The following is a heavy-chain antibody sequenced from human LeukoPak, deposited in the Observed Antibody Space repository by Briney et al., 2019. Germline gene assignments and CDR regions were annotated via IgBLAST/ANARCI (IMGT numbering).Heavy chain of an antibody. Sequence: PGGSLRLSCAASRFTFSNYGMHWVRQAPGKGLEWVAIISYDGSNKYYADSVKGRFTISRDNSKNTLYLQMNSLRAEDTALYYCAKDSWSFHDAFDIWGQGTMVTVSS. V-gene: IGHV3-30*18. CDR1: RFTFSNYG. J-gene: IGHJ3*02. D-gene: IGHD2-21*01. CDR2: ISYDGSNK. CDR3: AKDSWSFHDAFDI.